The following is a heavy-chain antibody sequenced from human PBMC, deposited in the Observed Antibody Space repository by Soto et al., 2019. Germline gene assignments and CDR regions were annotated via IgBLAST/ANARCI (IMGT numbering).Heavy chain of an antibody. J-gene: IGHJ4*02. CDR1: GFTVISNY. Sequence: EVQLVETGGGLIQPGGSMRLSCAASGFTVISNYMSWVRQAPGKGLEWVSVIYSVGTTYYADSVKGRFTISRDNSKNTLYLQMNSLRVEDTAVYYCARDRGDYWGQGALVTVSS. V-gene: IGHV3-53*02. CDR3: ARDRGDY. CDR2: IYSVGTT. D-gene: IGHD3-10*01.